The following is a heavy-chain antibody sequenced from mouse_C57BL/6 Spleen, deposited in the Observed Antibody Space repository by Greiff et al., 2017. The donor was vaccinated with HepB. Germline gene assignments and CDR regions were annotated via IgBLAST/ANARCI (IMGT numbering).Heavy chain of an antibody. D-gene: IGHD1-1*01. Sequence: VQLQQPGAELVKPGASVKMSCKASGYTFTSYWITWVKQRPGQGLEWIGDIYPGSGSTNYNEKFKSKATLTVDTSSSTAYMQLSSLTSEDSAVYYCARYNYGSSYGGYYAMDYWGQGTSVTVSS. CDR1: GYTFTSYW. CDR3: ARYNYGSSYGGYYAMDY. V-gene: IGHV1-55*01. CDR2: IYPGSGST. J-gene: IGHJ4*01.